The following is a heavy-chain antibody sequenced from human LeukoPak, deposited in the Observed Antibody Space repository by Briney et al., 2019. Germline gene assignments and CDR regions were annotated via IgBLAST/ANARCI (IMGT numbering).Heavy chain of an antibody. CDR1: GGSISSSNW. D-gene: IGHD3-10*01. CDR3: ARGDGSGIQEAFDI. CDR2: IYHSGST. V-gene: IGHV4-4*02. J-gene: IGHJ3*02. Sequence: SETLSLTCAVSGGSISSSNWWSWVRQPPGKGLEWIGEIYHSGSTNYNPSLKSRVTISVDKSKNQFSLELSSVTAADTAVYYCARGDGSGIQEAFDIWGQGTMVTVSS.